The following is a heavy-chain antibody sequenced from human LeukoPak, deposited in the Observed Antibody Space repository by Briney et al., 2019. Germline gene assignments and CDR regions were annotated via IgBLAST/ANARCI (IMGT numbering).Heavy chain of an antibody. D-gene: IGHD5-18*01. Sequence: PSETLSLTCTVSGGSISSSSYDSGWIRQPPGKGLEWIGSIYYSGSTYYNPSLKSRVTISVDTSKNQFSLKLSSVTAADTSVYYCASPQYSYGLDWGQGTLVTVSS. CDR1: GGSISSSSYD. J-gene: IGHJ4*02. CDR3: ASPQYSYGLD. V-gene: IGHV4-39*01. CDR2: IYYSGST.